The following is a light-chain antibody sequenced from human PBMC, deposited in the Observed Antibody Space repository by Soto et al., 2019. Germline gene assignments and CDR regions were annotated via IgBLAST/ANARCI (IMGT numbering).Light chain of an antibody. J-gene: IGKJ2*01. CDR3: QQYNNWPPMYT. CDR1: QSVSSN. CDR2: GAS. Sequence: EIVMTQSPATLSVSPGERATLSCRASQSVSSNLAWYQQKPGQAPRLLIYGASNRATGIPARLSGSGSGTEFTLTISSLHSEDFAVYYCQQYNNWPPMYTFGQVTKMEIK. V-gene: IGKV3-15*01.